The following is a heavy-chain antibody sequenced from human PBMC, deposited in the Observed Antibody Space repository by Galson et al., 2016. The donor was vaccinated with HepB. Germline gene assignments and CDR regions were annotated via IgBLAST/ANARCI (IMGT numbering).Heavy chain of an antibody. Sequence: SLRLSCAASGFTFGDYAMSWFRQAPGKGLEWVSTISGTGVSTYYADSVQGRFTISRDNSKNTLYLQMNSLRAEDTAVYYCAKDPSQKYYFDYWGQGTLVTVSS. CDR3: AKDPSQKYYFDY. V-gene: IGHV3-23*01. CDR1: GFTFGDYA. CDR2: ISGTGVST. J-gene: IGHJ4*02.